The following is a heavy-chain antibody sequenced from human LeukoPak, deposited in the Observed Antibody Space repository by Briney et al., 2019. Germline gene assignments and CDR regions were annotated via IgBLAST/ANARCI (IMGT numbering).Heavy chain of an antibody. D-gene: IGHD3-16*01. Sequence: GGSLRLSCAASGFTFSSYWMSWVRQAPGMGLEWVSGISVGGGSTFYADSVKGRFTISRDNSKNTLYLQMNSLRAEDTAVYYCAKDWGYGDYIDYWGQGTLVTVSS. CDR1: GFTFSSYW. CDR2: ISVGGGST. V-gene: IGHV3-23*01. CDR3: AKDWGYGDYIDY. J-gene: IGHJ4*02.